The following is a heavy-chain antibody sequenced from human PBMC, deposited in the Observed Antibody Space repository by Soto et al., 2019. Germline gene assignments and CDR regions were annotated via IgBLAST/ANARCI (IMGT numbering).Heavy chain of an antibody. V-gene: IGHV6-1*01. Sequence: PSQTISLTCAISGDSLSSNTAAWSWIRQSPSRGLEWLGRTYYRSKWYYDYAASVTSRMTINPDTSKNQFSLQLNSVTPEDTAVYYCARETKRLLDVWGQGTTVTASS. CDR2: TYYRSKWYY. J-gene: IGHJ6*02. CDR1: GDSLSSNTAA. CDR3: ARETKRLLDV.